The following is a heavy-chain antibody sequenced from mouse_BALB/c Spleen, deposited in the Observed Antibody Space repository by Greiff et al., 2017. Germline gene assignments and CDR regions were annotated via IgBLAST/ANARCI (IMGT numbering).Heavy chain of an antibody. CDR1: GFTFSSYG. CDR3: ARDRYYGYPFAY. V-gene: IGHV5-6-3*01. Sequence: DVMLVESGGGLVQPGGSLKLSCAASGFTFSSYGMSWVRQTPDKRLELVATINSNGGSTYYPDSVKGRFTISRDNAKNTLYLQMSSLKSEDTAMYYCARDRYYGYPFAYWGQGTLVTVSA. CDR2: INSNGGST. J-gene: IGHJ3*01. D-gene: IGHD1-2*01.